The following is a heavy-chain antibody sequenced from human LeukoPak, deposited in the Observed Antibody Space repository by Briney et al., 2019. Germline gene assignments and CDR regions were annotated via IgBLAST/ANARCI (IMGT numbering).Heavy chain of an antibody. CDR1: GGSISSSNW. CDR3: ARDVSYSSGFDY. Sequence: PSETLSLTCAVSGGSISSSNWWSWVRQPPGKGREWIGEIYHGGSTNYNPSLKSRVTISVDKSKNQFSLKLSSVTAADTAVYYCARDVSYSSGFDYWGQGTLVTVSS. V-gene: IGHV4-4*02. CDR2: IYHGGST. J-gene: IGHJ4*02. D-gene: IGHD6-19*01.